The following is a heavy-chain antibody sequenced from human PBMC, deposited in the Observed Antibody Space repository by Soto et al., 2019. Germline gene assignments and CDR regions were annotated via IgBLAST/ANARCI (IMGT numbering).Heavy chain of an antibody. CDR3: ARAVGAAAGTFDY. CDR2: INSDGSST. CDR1: GFTFSSYW. Sequence: PGGSLRLSCAASGFTFSSYWMHWVRQAPGKGLVWVSRINSDGSSTSYADSVRGRFTISRDNAKNTLYLQMNSLRAEDTAAYYCARAVGAAAGTFDYWGQGPLVTVSS. D-gene: IGHD6-13*01. J-gene: IGHJ4*02. V-gene: IGHV3-74*01.